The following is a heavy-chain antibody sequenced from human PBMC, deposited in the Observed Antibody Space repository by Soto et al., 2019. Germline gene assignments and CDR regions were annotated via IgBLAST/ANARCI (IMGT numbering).Heavy chain of an antibody. CDR2: ISSSSSYI. CDR1: GFTFSSYS. J-gene: IGHJ3*02. Sequence: GGSLRLSFAASGFTFSSYSMNWVRQAPGKGLEWVSSISSSSSYIYYADSVKGRFTISRDNAKNSLYLQMNSLRAEDTAVYYCAKGRYCSGGSCYLDAFDIWGQGTMVTVSS. V-gene: IGHV3-21*01. D-gene: IGHD2-15*01. CDR3: AKGRYCSGGSCYLDAFDI.